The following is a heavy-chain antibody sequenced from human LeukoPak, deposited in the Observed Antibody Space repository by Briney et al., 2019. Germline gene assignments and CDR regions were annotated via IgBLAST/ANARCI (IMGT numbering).Heavy chain of an antibody. CDR1: GGSISSYY. CDR2: IYYSGNT. D-gene: IGHD1-1*01. J-gene: IGHJ6*02. CDR3: ARGIVGTYYYYGMDV. V-gene: IGHV4-59*01. Sequence: SETLSLTCTVSGGSISSYYWSWIRQPPGEGLEWIGYIYYSGNTNYNPSLKSRVTISVDTSKNQFSLKLSSVTAADTAVYYCARGIVGTYYYYGMDVWGQGTTVTVSS.